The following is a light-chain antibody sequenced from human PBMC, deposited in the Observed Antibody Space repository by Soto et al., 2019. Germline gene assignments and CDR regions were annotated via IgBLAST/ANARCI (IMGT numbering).Light chain of an antibody. CDR1: QSVSSN. CDR2: GAS. V-gene: IGKV3-15*01. Sequence: IVMRQSPATLSVSPGARATLSCRASQSVSSNLAWYQQKPGQAPRLLIYGASTRATGIPARFSGSGSGTEFTLTISSLQSEDFAVYYCQQRSTWPPFSFGPGTKVDIK. J-gene: IGKJ3*01. CDR3: QQRSTWPPFS.